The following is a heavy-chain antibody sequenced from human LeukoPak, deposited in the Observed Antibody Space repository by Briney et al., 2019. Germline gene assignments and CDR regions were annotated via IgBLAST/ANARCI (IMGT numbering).Heavy chain of an antibody. V-gene: IGHV1-69*06. J-gene: IGHJ5*02. CDR3: ARDSSTDSSSWYWFDP. CDR2: IIPIFGTA. D-gene: IGHD6-13*01. Sequence: SVKVSCKASGGTFSSYAISWVRQAPGQGLEGMGGIIPIFGTANYAQKFQGRVTITADKSTSTAYMELSSLRSEDTAVYYCARDSSTDSSSWYWFDPWGQGTLVTVSS. CDR1: GGTFSSYA.